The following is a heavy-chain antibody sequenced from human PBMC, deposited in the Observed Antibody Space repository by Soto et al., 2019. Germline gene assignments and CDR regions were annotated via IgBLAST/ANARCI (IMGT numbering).Heavy chain of an antibody. D-gene: IGHD6-19*01. Sequence: PSETLSLTXAVYGGSFSGYYWSWIRQPPGKGLEWIGEINHSGSTNYNPSLKSRVTISVDTSKNQFSLKLSSVTAADTAVYYCARGRIIAVAGTRYYYYYGMDVWGQGTTVTVSS. V-gene: IGHV4-34*01. CDR2: INHSGST. J-gene: IGHJ6*02. CDR3: ARGRIIAVAGTRYYYYYGMDV. CDR1: GGSFSGYY.